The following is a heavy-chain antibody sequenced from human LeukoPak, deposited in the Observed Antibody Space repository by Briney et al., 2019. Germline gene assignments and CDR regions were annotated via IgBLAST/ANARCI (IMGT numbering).Heavy chain of an antibody. CDR1: GYTFTSYY. D-gene: IGHD2-8*02. Sequence: ASVKDSCKASGYTFTSYYMHWVRQAPGQGLEWMGIINPSSGSTSYAQKFKGRVTMTRDMSTSTVYMELSSLRSEDTAVYYCARDQTGGYWFDYWGQGTLVTVSS. J-gene: IGHJ4*02. V-gene: IGHV1-46*01. CDR3: ARDQTGGYWFDY. CDR2: INPSSGST.